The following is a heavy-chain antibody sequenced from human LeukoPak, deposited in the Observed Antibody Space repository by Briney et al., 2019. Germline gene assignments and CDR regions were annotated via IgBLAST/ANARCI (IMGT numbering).Heavy chain of an antibody. Sequence: GGSLRLSCAASGFTFSRNDMHWVRQAPGKGLEWVAVIWYDGNNKYYADSVKGRFTISRDNSKNTLFLQLNSLRAEDTAVYYCATDAGHWFDPWGQGTMVTVSS. V-gene: IGHV3-33*01. CDR3: ATDAGHWFDP. CDR1: GFTFSRND. CDR2: IWYDGNNK. J-gene: IGHJ5*02.